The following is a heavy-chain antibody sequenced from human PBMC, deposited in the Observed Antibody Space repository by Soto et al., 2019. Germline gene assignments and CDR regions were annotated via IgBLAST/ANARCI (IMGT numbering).Heavy chain of an antibody. CDR2: IYYSGST. CDR3: ASGELQDGPLS. D-gene: IGHD1-26*01. Sequence: QLQLQESGPGLVKPSETLSLTCTVSGGSISSSSYYWGWIRQPPGKGLEWIGSIYYSGSTYYNPSLKSRVTISVDTSKNQFSLKLSSVTAADTAVYYCASGELQDGPLSWGQGTLVTVSS. CDR1: GGSISSSSYY. V-gene: IGHV4-39*01. J-gene: IGHJ4*02.